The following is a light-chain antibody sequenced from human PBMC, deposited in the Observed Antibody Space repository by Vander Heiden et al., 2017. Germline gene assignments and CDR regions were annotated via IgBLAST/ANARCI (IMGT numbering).Light chain of an antibody. V-gene: IGLV2-23*02. CDR1: SSDVGSYNL. J-gene: IGLJ3*02. Sequence: QSALTQPASVSGSPGQSITISCTGTSSDVGSYNLVSWYQHHPGQAPKLMIYEVTNRPSGISNRFSGSKSGTTASLTISGLQAEDEADYYCCSYAGSTTFVVFGGGTKLTVL. CDR2: EVT. CDR3: CSYAGSTTFVV.